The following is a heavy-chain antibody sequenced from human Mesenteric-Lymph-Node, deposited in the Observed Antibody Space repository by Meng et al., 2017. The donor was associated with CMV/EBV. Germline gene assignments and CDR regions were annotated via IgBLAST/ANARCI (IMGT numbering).Heavy chain of an antibody. CDR3: AREISSISRLSGAFDV. CDR1: GFTFSSYA. D-gene: IGHD1-26*01. Sequence: GESLKISCAASGFTFSSYAMSWVRQAPGKGLEWVSAISGSGGSTYYADSVKGRFTISRDSSKNTLYLQMNSLRAEDTAVYYCAREISSISRLSGAFDVWGQGTMVTVSS. CDR2: ISGSGGST. V-gene: IGHV3-23*01. J-gene: IGHJ3*01.